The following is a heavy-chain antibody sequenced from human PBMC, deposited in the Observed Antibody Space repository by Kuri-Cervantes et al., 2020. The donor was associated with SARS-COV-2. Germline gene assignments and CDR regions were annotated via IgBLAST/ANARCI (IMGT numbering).Heavy chain of an antibody. CDR2: IYTSGST. V-gene: IGHV4-61*02. CDR3: ARWGGQPDSSGPNEL. Sequence: LRLSCTVSGGSISSGSYYWSWIRQPAGKGLEWIGRIYTSGSTNYNPSLKSRVTISVDTSKNRFSLKLSSVTAADTAVYYCARWGGQPDSSGPNELWGQGTLVTVSS. CDR1: GGSISSGSYY. D-gene: IGHD3-22*01. J-gene: IGHJ4*02.